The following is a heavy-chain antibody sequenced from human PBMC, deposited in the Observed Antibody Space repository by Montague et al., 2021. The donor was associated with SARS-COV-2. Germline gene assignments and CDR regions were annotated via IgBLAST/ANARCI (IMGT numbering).Heavy chain of an antibody. Sequence: SETLSLTCAVYGGSFSGYYWSWIRQPPGKGLEGIGDINHSGSTNYNPSLKSRVSISVDTSKNQFSLKLSSVTAADTAVYYCARAIVDVTMMVVVMTGVEHYFDFWGQGTLVTGSS. CDR2: INHSGST. D-gene: IGHD3-22*01. V-gene: IGHV4-34*01. CDR3: ARAIVDVTMMVVVMTGVEHYFDF. CDR1: GGSFSGYY. J-gene: IGHJ4*02.